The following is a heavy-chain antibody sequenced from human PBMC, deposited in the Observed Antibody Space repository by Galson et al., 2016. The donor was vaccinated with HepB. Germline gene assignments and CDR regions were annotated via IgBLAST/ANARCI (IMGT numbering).Heavy chain of an antibody. CDR1: GFTFSRYW. CDR3: ARGGDYGDYVRY. J-gene: IGHJ4*02. V-gene: IGHV3-74*01. Sequence: SLRLSCAASGFTFSRYWMHWVRQAPGKGLVWVSRIKTDGTGTSYADSVKGRFTISRDNAKNTLYLQMNSLRAEDTAVYYCARGGDYGDYVRYWGQGTLVTVSS. D-gene: IGHD4-17*01. CDR2: IKTDGTGT.